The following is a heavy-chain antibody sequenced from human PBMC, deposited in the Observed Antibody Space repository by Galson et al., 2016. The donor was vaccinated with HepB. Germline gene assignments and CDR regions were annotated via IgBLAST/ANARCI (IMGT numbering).Heavy chain of an antibody. V-gene: IGHV3-30*04. CDR2: ISADESKK. Sequence: SLRLSCAASGFTFHSFAMSWVRQAPGKGLEWVAVISADESKKLYADSVMGRFPVSRDNSKNTLSLQMNSLRAEDTAVYYCARDRGLSDWLPIAAHYYGMDVWGLGTTVTVSS. CDR3: ARDRGLSDWLPIAAHYYGMDV. CDR1: GFTFHSFA. J-gene: IGHJ6*02. D-gene: IGHD3-9*01.